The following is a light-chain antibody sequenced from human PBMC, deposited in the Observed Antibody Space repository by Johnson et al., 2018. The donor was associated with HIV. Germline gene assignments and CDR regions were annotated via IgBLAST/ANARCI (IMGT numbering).Light chain of an antibody. J-gene: IGLJ1*01. V-gene: IGLV1-51*01. Sequence: QSVLTQPPSVSAAPGQKVTISCSGGSSNIGNNYVSWYQQLPGTAPKLLIYDNNKRPSGIPDRFSGSKSGTSATLGITGLQTGDEADYYCGTWDSSLSAGGVFGTGTNVTVL. CDR2: DNN. CDR1: SSNIGNNY. CDR3: GTWDSSLSAGGV.